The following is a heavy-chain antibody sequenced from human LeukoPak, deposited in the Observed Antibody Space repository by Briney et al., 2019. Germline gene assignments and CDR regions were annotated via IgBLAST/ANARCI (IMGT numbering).Heavy chain of an antibody. CDR1: GYSISSGYY. Sequence: SETLSLTCTVSGYSISSGYYWGWIRQPPGKGLEWIGSIYHSGSTYYNPSLKSRVTISVDTSKNQFSLKLSSVTAADTAVYYCARTLTPYYYDSSGGDAFDIWGQGTMVTVSS. D-gene: IGHD3-22*01. V-gene: IGHV4-38-2*02. CDR3: ARTLTPYYYDSSGGDAFDI. CDR2: IYHSGST. J-gene: IGHJ3*02.